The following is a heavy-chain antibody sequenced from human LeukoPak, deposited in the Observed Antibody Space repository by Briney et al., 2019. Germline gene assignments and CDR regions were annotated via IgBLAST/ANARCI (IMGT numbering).Heavy chain of an antibody. J-gene: IGHJ4*02. CDR3: ARGPDYDILPGFFMFDF. CDR2: IKQDGSGK. CDR1: GFMFTNYW. D-gene: IGHD3-9*01. Sequence: GGSLRLSCAASGFMFTNYWMTWVRQAPGKGLEWVANIKQDGSGKHYMDSVKGRFTISRDNAENSLYLQMNSLRADDTAVYYCARGPDYDILPGFFMFDFWGQGTLVIVSS. V-gene: IGHV3-7*01.